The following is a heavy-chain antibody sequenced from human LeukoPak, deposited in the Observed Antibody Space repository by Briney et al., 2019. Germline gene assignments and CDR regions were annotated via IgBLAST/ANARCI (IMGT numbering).Heavy chain of an antibody. CDR3: ARDSGYSYADDY. Sequence: GGSLRLSCAASGFTFSSYAMSWVRQAPGKGLEWVSYITYNSGTIFYADSVKGRFTISRDNAKDSLYLQMSSLRDEDTAVYYCARDSGYSYADDYWGQGTLVTVSS. V-gene: IGHV3-48*02. J-gene: IGHJ4*02. D-gene: IGHD5-18*01. CDR1: GFTFSSYA. CDR2: ITYNSGTI.